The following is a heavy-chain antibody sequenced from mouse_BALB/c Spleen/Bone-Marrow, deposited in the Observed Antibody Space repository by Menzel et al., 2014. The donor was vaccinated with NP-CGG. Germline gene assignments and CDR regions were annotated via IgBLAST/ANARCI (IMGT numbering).Heavy chain of an antibody. D-gene: IGHD6-1*01. CDR2: IDPGNGDT. V-gene: IGHV14-4*02. CDR3: NAEHGNYHYFDY. Sequence: EVQLQQSGAELVRSGASVKLSCTASGFNIKDYYMHWVKQRPEQGLEWIGWIDPGNGDTKYAPKFQGKATMTADTSSNTAYLQLSSLTSEDTAVYYCNAEHGNYHYFDYWGQGTTLTVSS. J-gene: IGHJ2*01. CDR1: GFNIKDYY.